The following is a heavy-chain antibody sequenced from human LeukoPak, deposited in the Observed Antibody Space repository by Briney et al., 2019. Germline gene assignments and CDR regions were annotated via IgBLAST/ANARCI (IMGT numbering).Heavy chain of an antibody. V-gene: IGHV3-21*01. CDR3: ARDISSGSYDY. CDR2: ISSSSSYI. J-gene: IGHJ4*02. Sequence: GGSLRLSCAASGFTLSSYSMNWVRQAPGKGLEWVSSISSSSSYIYYADSVKGRFTISRDNAKNSLYLQMNSLRAEDTAVYYCARDISSGSYDYWGQGTLVTVSS. CDR1: GFTLSSYS. D-gene: IGHD3-10*01.